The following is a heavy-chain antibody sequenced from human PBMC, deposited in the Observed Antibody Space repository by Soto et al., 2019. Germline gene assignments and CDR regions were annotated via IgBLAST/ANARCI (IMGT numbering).Heavy chain of an antibody. J-gene: IGHJ6*02. Sequence: ASVKVSCKASGYTFTGYYMHWVRQAPGQGLEWMGWINPNSGGTNYAQKFQGRVTMTRDTSISTAYMELSRLRSDDTAVYYCARDPSPYLYGIGGMDVWGQGTTVTVSS. CDR2: INPNSGGT. D-gene: IGHD4-17*01. V-gene: IGHV1-2*02. CDR3: ARDPSPYLYGIGGMDV. CDR1: GYTFTGYY.